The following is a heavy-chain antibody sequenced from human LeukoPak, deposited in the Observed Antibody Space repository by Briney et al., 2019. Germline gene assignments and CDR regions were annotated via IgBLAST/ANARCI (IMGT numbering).Heavy chain of an antibody. CDR3: ARDRSIVATISGVDY. J-gene: IGHJ4*02. Sequence: ASVKVSCKASGYTFTGYYMHWVRQAPGQGLEGMGWINPNSGGTNYAQKFQGRVTMTSDTSISTAYMELSRLRSDDTAVYYCARDRSIVATISGVDYWGQGTLVTVSS. CDR2: INPNSGGT. D-gene: IGHD5-12*01. CDR1: GYTFTGYY. V-gene: IGHV1-2*02.